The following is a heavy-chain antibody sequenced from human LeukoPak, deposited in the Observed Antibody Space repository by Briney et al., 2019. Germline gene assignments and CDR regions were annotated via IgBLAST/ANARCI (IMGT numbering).Heavy chain of an antibody. D-gene: IGHD6-19*01. Sequence: PGGSLRLSCAASGFTFSSSAMSWVRQAPGKGLDWVSSISSGGGSTYYADSVKGRFIISRDNSRNTLFLQMNILRAEDTAVYYCAKDGLHWGDRHSSLSGFDYWGQGTLVTVSS. CDR2: ISSGGGST. J-gene: IGHJ4*02. CDR1: GFTFSSSA. CDR3: AKDGLHWGDRHSSLSGFDY. V-gene: IGHV3-23*01.